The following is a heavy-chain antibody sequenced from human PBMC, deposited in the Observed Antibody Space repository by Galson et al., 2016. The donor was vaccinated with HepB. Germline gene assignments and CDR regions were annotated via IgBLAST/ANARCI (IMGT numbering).Heavy chain of an antibody. Sequence: SVKVSCKASGYTFAAYYIHWVRLAPGQGLEWLGWINPKSGGTSYAQKFQGRVTMTRDTSITTADMELNQLRSDDTAVYYCARRIVATIPSYYYYGMDVWGQGTTVTVSS. CDR2: INPKSGGT. CDR3: ARRIVATIPSYYYYGMDV. J-gene: IGHJ6*02. V-gene: IGHV1-2*02. CDR1: GYTFAAYY. D-gene: IGHD5-12*01.